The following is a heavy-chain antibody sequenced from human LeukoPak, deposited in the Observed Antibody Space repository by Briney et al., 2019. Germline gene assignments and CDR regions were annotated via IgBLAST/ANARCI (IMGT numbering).Heavy chain of an antibody. CDR2: IRTKVYDGAT. J-gene: IGHJ4*02. D-gene: IGHD5-18*01. Sequence: GGSLRLSCPASGLTFSIFAMAWVRQAPGMGLEWVGFIRTKVYDGATEYAASVKGRFTISRDDSKSIAYLQMNSLKTEDTAVYYCTRGRLWLDYWGQGTLVTVSS. CDR1: GLTFSIFA. V-gene: IGHV3-49*04. CDR3: TRGRLWLDY.